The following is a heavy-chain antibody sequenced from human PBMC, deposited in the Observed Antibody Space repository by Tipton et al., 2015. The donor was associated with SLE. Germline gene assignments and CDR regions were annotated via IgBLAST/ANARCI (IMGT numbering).Heavy chain of an antibody. J-gene: IGHJ3*02. CDR2: VYIYGNT. Sequence: TLSLTCTVSGGSISSGTYYWTWIRQPAGKGLEWIGRVYIYGNTNYNPSLNSRATMSVDTSKNQFSLKLISVTAADTAVYYCARELDTFDIWGQGTMVTVSS. CDR1: GGSISSGTYY. V-gene: IGHV4-61*02. CDR3: ARELDTFDI.